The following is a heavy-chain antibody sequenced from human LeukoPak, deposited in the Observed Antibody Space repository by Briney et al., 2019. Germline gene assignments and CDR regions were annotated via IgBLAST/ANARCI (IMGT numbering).Heavy chain of an antibody. CDR1: GGTFSSYA. CDR2: IIPIFGTA. V-gene: IGHV1-69*06. D-gene: IGHD3-16*01. J-gene: IGHJ5*02. Sequence: GASVKVSCKASGGTFSSYAISWVRQAPGQGLEWMGGIIPIFGTANYAQKFQGRVTITADKSTSTAYMELSRLRSDDTAVYYCARGSQWRGGDWFDPWGQGTLVTVSS. CDR3: ARGSQWRGGDWFDP.